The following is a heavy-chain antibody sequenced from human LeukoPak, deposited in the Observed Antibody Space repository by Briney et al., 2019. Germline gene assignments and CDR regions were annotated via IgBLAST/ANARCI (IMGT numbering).Heavy chain of an antibody. D-gene: IGHD5-12*01. CDR3: ARDTKEWLTLHDY. Sequence: SVKVSCKASGGTFSSYAISWVRQAPGQGLEWMGGIIPIFGTANYAQKFQGRVAITADESTSTAYMELSSLRSEDTAVYYCARDTKEWLTLHDYWGQGTLVTVSS. CDR2: IIPIFGTA. J-gene: IGHJ4*02. V-gene: IGHV1-69*13. CDR1: GGTFSSYA.